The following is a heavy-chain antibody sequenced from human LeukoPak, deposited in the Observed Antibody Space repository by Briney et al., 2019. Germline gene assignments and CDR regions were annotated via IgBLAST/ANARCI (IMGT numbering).Heavy chain of an antibody. J-gene: IGHJ4*02. Sequence: ASVKVSCKASGYTFTSYFMHWVRQAPGQGLEWMGRINPSSGSTSYAQKFQGRVTMTRDTSTSTVYMDLSSLRSEDTAEYYCARDRNANDYWGQGTLVTVSS. CDR3: ARDRNANDY. CDR2: INPSSGST. CDR1: GYTFTSYF. D-gene: IGHD4-11*01. V-gene: IGHV1-46*01.